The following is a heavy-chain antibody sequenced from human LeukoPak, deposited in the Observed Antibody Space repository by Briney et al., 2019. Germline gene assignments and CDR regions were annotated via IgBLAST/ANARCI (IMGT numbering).Heavy chain of an antibody. Sequence: ASVKVSCRASGYTFTGYYMHWVRQAPGQGLEWMGWINPNSGGTNYAQKLQGRVTMTTDTSTSTAYMELRSLKSDDTAVYYCASLKNYYDSSGYLVTDAFDIWGQGTMVTVSS. CDR2: INPNSGGT. V-gene: IGHV1-2*02. J-gene: IGHJ3*02. CDR1: GYTFTGYY. D-gene: IGHD3-22*01. CDR3: ASLKNYYDSSGYLVTDAFDI.